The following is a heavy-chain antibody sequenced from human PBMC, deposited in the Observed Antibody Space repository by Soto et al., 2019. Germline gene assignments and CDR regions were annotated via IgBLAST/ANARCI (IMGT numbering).Heavy chain of an antibody. J-gene: IGHJ6*02. D-gene: IGHD2-2*02. V-gene: IGHV3-30-3*01. CDR3: AGYCSSTSCYTYYYYGMDV. CDR2: ISYDGSNK. CDR1: GFTFSSYA. Sequence: GGSLRLSCAASGFTFSSYAMHWVRQAPGKGLEWVAVISYDGSNKYYADSVKGRFTISRDNSKNTLYLQMNSLRAEDTAVYYCAGYCSSTSCYTYYYYGMDVWGQGTTVTVSS.